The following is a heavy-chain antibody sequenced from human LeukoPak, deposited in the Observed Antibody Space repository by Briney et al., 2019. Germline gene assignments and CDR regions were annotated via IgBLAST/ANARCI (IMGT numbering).Heavy chain of an antibody. CDR3: ARVPEGAGHYDHYENYYYYYYMDV. D-gene: IGHD3-3*01. CDR1: GGTFSSYA. CDR2: IIPIFGTA. Sequence: SVKVSCKASGGTFSSYAISWVRQAPGQGLEWMGGIIPIFGTANYAQKFQGRVTITADKSTSTAYMELSSLRSEDTAVYYCARVPEGAGHYDHYENYYYYYYMDVWGKGTTVTVSS. V-gene: IGHV1-69*06. J-gene: IGHJ6*03.